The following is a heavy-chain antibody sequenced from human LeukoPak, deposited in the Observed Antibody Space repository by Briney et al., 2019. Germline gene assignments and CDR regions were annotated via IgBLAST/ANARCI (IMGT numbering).Heavy chain of an antibody. CDR1: GGSISSSSYY. D-gene: IGHD3-22*01. Sequence: SETLSLTCTVSGGSISSSSYYWGWIRQPPGKGLEWVGSIYYSGSTYYNPSLKSRVTISVDTSKNQFSLKLSSVTAADTAVYYCARAGGPITIIVVGYYFDYWGQGTLVTVSS. CDR2: IYYSGST. J-gene: IGHJ4*02. CDR3: ARAGGPITIIVVGYYFDY. V-gene: IGHV4-39*07.